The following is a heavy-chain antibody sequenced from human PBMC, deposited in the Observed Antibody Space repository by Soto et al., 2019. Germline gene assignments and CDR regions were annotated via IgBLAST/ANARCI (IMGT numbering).Heavy chain of an antibody. V-gene: IGHV3-23*01. CDR2: ISNSFSDGNT. J-gene: IGHJ4*02. CDR3: AKVFSPEGGNYFDH. Sequence: GWSLRLSCASSVFTFINYAMDWVRQAPGKGLEWVSAISNSFSDGNTHYADSVKGRFTISRDNDKNTVFLEMNSLRAEDTAVYYCAKVFSPEGGNYFDHWGQGTLVTVSS. CDR1: VFTFINYA.